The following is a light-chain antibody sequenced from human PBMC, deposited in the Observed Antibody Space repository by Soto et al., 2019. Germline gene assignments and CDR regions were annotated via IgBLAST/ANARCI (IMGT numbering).Light chain of an antibody. CDR1: QSFRGL. CDR3: QQRHMWPIP. CDR2: DAY. V-gene: IGKV3-11*01. J-gene: IGKJ2*01. Sequence: ASQSFRGLLAWYQQKPGQAPRLLIYDAYNRAPGIPPRFSGSGSGTDFTLTISSLEPEDSAVYYCQQRHMWPIPFG.